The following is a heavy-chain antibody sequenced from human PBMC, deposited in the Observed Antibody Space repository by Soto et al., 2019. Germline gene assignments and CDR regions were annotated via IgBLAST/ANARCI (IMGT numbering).Heavy chain of an antibody. V-gene: IGHV3-30*04. J-gene: IGHJ6*01. D-gene: IGHD2-15*01. CDR2: ISYDGSNK. CDR3: AGDEKVGNCRGGSGYFWCGLDV. CDR1: GFTFSSYA. Sequence: QVQLVESGGGVVQPGRSLRLSCAASGFTFSSYAMYWVRQAPGKGLEWVAVISYDGSNKQYADSVKGRFTISRDNSKNTLDLQMSSLRAEDTAAYYCAGDEKVGNCRGGSGYFWCGLDVGGPGPTVTVSP.